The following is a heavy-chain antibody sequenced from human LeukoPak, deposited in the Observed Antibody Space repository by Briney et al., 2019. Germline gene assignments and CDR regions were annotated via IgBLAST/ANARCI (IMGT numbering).Heavy chain of an antibody. D-gene: IGHD2-2*01. CDR1: GNYW. CDR2: INSDGSWT. J-gene: IGHJ4*02. CDR3: VSFYETY. Sequence: GGSLRLSCAASGNYWMHWVRQAPGKGLVWVSHINSDGSWTSYADSVKGRFTISKDNAKNTVYLQMNNLRAEDTVVYYCVSFYETYWGRGTLVTVSS. V-gene: IGHV3-74*01.